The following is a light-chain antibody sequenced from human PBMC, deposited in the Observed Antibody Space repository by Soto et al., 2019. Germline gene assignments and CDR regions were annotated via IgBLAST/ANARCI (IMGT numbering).Light chain of an antibody. CDR1: QGIDNY. V-gene: IGKV1-16*02. CDR3: QHYYDYPGT. J-gene: IGKJ1*01. CDR2: SAS. Sequence: DIQMTQSPSSLSASVGDRVTITCRASQGIDNYLAWFQQKPGKAPKTLIYSASTLQSGIPSKFSGSGCGTDFTLGIYSLLPKGCANYYDQHYYDYPGTFGRGTRVVIK.